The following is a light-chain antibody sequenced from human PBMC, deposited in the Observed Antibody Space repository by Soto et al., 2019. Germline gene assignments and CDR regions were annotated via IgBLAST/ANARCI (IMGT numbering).Light chain of an antibody. CDR3: AVWDDSLGGVL. Sequence: QSVLAQPPSASGTPGQRVTISFSGSTSNVGRNLASWYQQLPGSAPKLLIYNDYKRPSGVPDRFSGSKSGTSASLGLSGLRSSDEADYFCAVWDDSLGGVLFGAGTKVTVL. CDR2: NDY. CDR1: TSNVGRNL. J-gene: IGLJ1*01. V-gene: IGLV1-47*02.